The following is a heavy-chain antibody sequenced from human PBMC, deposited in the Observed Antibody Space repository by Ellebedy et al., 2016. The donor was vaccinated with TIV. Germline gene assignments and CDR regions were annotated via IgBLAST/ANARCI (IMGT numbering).Heavy chain of an antibody. J-gene: IGHJ6*02. CDR3: ARGGGNYYYYGMDV. CDR2: IYYSGST. CDR1: GGSISSSSYY. D-gene: IGHD3-10*01. Sequence: GSLRLXXTVSGGSISSSSYYWGWIRQPPGKGLEWIGSIYYSGSTYYNPSLKSRVTISVDTSKNQFSLKLSSVTAADTAVYYCARGGGNYYYYGMDVWGQGTTVTVSS. V-gene: IGHV4-39*07.